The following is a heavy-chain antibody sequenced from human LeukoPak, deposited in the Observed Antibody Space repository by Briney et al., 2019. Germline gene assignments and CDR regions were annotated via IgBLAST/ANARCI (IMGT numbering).Heavy chain of an antibody. V-gene: IGHV4-39*07. CDR3: ARQFLVGSTFHAFDL. J-gene: IGHJ3*01. Sequence: SETLSLTCTVSGGSVSRSPYYWGWIRQPPGKGLEWIGNIYYSGSTYYNPSLKSRVTISVDTSKNQFSLKVTSVTAADMAVYFCARQFLVGSTFHAFDLWGQGTRVTVSS. D-gene: IGHD1-26*01. CDR2: IYYSGST. CDR1: GGSVSRSPYY.